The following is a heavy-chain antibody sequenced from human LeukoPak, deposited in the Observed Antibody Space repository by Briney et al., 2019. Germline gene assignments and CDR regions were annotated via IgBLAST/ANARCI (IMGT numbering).Heavy chain of an antibody. V-gene: IGHV3-7*01. CDR2: IQQHGNEN. J-gene: IGHJ4*02. CDR3: AKDLQYFGSGIDY. CDR1: GFDSDFYW. D-gene: IGHD3-10*01. Sequence: GGSLRLSCEVSGFDSDFYWMTWVRQAPGKGLEWVASIQQHGNENYYVDSVRGRFTVSRDSAKNSVYLLVNSLRPEDTAVYYCAKDLQYFGSGIDYWGQGTLVTVSS.